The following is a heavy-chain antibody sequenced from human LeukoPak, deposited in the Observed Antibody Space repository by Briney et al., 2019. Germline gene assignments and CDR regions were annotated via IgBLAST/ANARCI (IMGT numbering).Heavy chain of an antibody. CDR3: ARSPLRSRITMVRGVPQDWFDP. Sequence: GGSLRLSCAASGFTFSSYSMNWVRQAPGKGLEWVSYNSSSSSTIYYADSVKGRFTISRDNAKNSLYLQMNSLRAEDTAVYYCARSPLRSRITMVRGVPQDWFDPWGQGTLVTVSS. CDR1: GFTFSSYS. CDR2: NSSSSSTI. V-gene: IGHV3-48*04. D-gene: IGHD3-10*01. J-gene: IGHJ5*02.